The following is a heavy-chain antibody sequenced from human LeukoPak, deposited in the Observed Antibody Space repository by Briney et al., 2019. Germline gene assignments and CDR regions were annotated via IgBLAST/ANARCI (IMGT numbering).Heavy chain of an antibody. CDR1: GFSFSTSRVG. Sequence: SGPTLVKPTQTLTVTCTFSGFSFSTSRVGVAWIRQPPGKALEWLALIYWDDDKRYSSSLKSRLTVTKDTSKNQADLTMTSMDPEDTATYYCAHTTNYNDTSGWYFDLWGRGTPVTVSS. CDR3: AHTTNYNDTSGWYFDL. CDR2: IYWDDDK. D-gene: IGHD4/OR15-4a*01. J-gene: IGHJ2*01. V-gene: IGHV2-5*02.